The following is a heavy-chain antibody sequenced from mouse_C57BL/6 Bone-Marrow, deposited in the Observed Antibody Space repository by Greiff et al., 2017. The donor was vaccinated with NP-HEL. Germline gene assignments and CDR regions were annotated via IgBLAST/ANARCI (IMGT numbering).Heavy chain of an antibody. D-gene: IGHD2-3*01. V-gene: IGHV3-6*01. CDR3: ARHGYSPCDY. CDR2: ISYDGSN. CDR1: GYSITSGYY. J-gene: IGHJ2*01. Sequence: VQLQQSGPGLVKPSQSLSLTCSVTGYSITSGYYWNWIRQFPGNKLEWMGYISYDGSNNYNPSLKNRISITRDTSKNQFFLKLNSVTTEDTATYYCARHGYSPCDYWGQGTTLTVSS.